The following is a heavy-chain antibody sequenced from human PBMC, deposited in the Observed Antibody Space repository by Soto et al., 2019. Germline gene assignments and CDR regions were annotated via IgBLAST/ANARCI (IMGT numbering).Heavy chain of an antibody. V-gene: IGHV4-4*07. D-gene: IGHD1-1*01. J-gene: IGHJ5*02. Sequence: SETLSLTCTVSGASVSGYYWSWIRKSAGKGLEWIGRIYATGTTDYNPSLKSRVMMSVDTSKKQFSLKLRSVTAADTAVYYCVRDGTKTLRDWFDPWGQGISVTVSS. CDR2: IYATGTT. CDR3: VRDGTKTLRDWFDP. CDR1: GASVSGYY.